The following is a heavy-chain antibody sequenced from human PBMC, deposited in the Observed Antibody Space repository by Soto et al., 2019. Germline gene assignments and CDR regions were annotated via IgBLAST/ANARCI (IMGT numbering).Heavy chain of an antibody. D-gene: IGHD2-8*01. J-gene: IGHJ6*02. Sequence: PGGSLRLSCAASGFTFSSYAMSWVRQAPGKGLEWVSAISGSGGSTYYADSVKGRFTISRDNSKNTLYLQMNSLRAEDTAVYYCAKGAQGYCTNGVCYGGMDVWGQGTTVTVSS. CDR1: GFTFSSYA. CDR2: ISGSGGST. V-gene: IGHV3-23*01. CDR3: AKGAQGYCTNGVCYGGMDV.